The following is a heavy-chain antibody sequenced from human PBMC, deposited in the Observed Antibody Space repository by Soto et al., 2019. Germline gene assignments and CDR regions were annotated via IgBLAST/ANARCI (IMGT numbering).Heavy chain of an antibody. CDR3: ARRGRVYSSSWRPYNWFDP. D-gene: IGHD6-13*01. V-gene: IGHV4-34*01. J-gene: IGHJ5*02. Sequence: SETLSPTCAVYGRSFSGYYWSWIRQPPGKGLEWIGEINHSGSTNYNPSLKSRVTISVDTSKNQFSLKLSSVTAADTAVYYCARRGRVYSSSWRPYNWFDPWGQGTLVTVSS. CDR2: INHSGST. CDR1: GRSFSGYY.